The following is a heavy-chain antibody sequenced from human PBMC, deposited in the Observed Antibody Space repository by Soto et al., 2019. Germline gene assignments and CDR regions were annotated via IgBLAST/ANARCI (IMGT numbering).Heavy chain of an antibody. CDR1: GFTFSSTW. CDR2: IKQDGSEM. V-gene: IGHV3-7*03. D-gene: IGHD4-17*01. CDR3: ARASYGDYVGWSAFDI. Sequence: PGGSLRLSCAASGFTFSSTWMSWVRQAPGKGLEWVANIKQDGSEMYYVDSVKGRFTISRDNAKNSLYLQMNSLRSEDTAVYYCARASYGDYVGWSAFDIWGQGTMVTVSS. J-gene: IGHJ3*02.